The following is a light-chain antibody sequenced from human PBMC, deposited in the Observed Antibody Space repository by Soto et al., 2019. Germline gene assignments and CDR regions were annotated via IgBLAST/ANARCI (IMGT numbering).Light chain of an antibody. J-gene: IGKJ4*01. CDR1: QTTGTW. CDR2: KAS. CDR3: QQYNDLST. Sequence: DIQMTQSPSTLSASVGDTVTITCRASQTTGTWLAWYQQKPAKAPKLLIYKASTLESGVPSRFSGSGYGTEFTLTISSLQADDFATYYCQQYNDLSTFGGGTKVDIK. V-gene: IGKV1-5*03.